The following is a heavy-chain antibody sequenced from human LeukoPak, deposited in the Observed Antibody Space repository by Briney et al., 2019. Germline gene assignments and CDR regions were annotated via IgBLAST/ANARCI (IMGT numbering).Heavy chain of an antibody. Sequence: SETLSLTCTVSGGSISSGGYYWSWIRQHPGKGLEWIGYIYYSGSTYYNPSLKSRVTISVDTSKNQSSLKLSSVTAADTAVYYCAREREQLVPAYYYYMDVWGKGTTVTVSS. CDR1: GGSISSGGYY. D-gene: IGHD6-6*01. J-gene: IGHJ6*03. CDR3: AREREQLVPAYYYYMDV. CDR2: IYYSGST. V-gene: IGHV4-31*03.